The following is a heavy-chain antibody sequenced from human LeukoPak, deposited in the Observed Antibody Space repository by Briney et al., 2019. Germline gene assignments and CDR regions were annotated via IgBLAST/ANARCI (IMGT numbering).Heavy chain of an antibody. CDR1: GDTFSSYA. Sequence: SVKVSCKASGDTFSSYAISWVRQAPGQGLEWMGGIIPIFGTANYAQKFQGRVTITADESTSTAYMELSSLRSEDTAVYYCARVRGGSQDYYYYYMDVWGKGTTVTVSS. D-gene: IGHD2-15*01. CDR3: ARVRGGSQDYYYYYMDV. V-gene: IGHV1-69*13. J-gene: IGHJ6*03. CDR2: IIPIFGTA.